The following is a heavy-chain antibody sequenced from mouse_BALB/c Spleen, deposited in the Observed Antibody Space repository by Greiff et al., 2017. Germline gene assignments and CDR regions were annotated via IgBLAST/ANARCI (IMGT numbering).Heavy chain of an antibody. CDR3: ASGGGNYYFYAMDY. CDR2: IDPANGNT. D-gene: IGHD2-1*01. J-gene: IGHJ4*01. V-gene: IGHV14-3*02. Sequence: VQLKQSGAELVKPGASVKLSCTASGFNIKDTYVHWVKQRPEQGLEWIGRIDPANGNTKYDPKFQGKATITADTSSNTAYLQLSSLTSEDTAVYYCASGGGNYYFYAMDYWGQGTSVTVSS. CDR1: GFNIKDTY.